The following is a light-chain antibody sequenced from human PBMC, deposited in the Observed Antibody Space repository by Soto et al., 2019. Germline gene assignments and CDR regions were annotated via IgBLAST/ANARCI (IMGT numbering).Light chain of an antibody. CDR3: SSYTATNTYV. CDR1: TSDVGNYNY. J-gene: IGLJ1*01. CDR2: EVS. Sequence: QSALTLPASVSGSPGQSITISCTGTTSDVGNYNYVSWYQQHPGKAPKLMIYEVSYRSTGASNRFSGTKSGNTASLTISGLQGEDEADYYCSSYTATNTYVFGTGTKVTVL. V-gene: IGLV2-14*01.